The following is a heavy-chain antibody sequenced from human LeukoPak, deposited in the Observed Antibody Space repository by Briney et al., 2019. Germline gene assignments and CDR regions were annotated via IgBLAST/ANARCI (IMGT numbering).Heavy chain of an antibody. CDR2: IYYSGST. V-gene: IGHV4-39*01. Sequence: PSETLSLTCTVSGGSISSSTYYGGWIRQSPGKGLEWIGSIYYSGSTYYNPSLKSRVTISVDTSKNQFSLKLSSVTAADTAVYYCARGLWFGEYLLWGQGTLVTVSS. CDR1: GGSISSSTYY. D-gene: IGHD3-10*01. CDR3: ARGLWFGEYLL. J-gene: IGHJ4*02.